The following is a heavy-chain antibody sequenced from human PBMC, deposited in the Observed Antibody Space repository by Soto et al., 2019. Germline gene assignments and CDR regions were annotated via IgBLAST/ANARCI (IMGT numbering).Heavy chain of an antibody. V-gene: IGHV3-30-3*01. D-gene: IGHD2-15*01. CDR3: ARGDREDIAVVVGARPGEYGVDV. CDR1: GFTFRIYA. Sequence: QVHLVESGGGVVQPGRSLRLSCAASGFTFRIYAMHWVRQAPGKGLECVAGISYDGSNKFYRDSVKGRFTISRDNSKNTLYLQIKSLRYEDTAVYYCARGDREDIAVVVGARPGEYGVDVWGQGTTVTVSS. CDR2: ISYDGSNK. J-gene: IGHJ6*02.